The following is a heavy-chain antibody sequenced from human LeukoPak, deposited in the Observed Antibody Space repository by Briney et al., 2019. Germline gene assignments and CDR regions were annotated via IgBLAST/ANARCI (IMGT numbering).Heavy chain of an antibody. CDR2: MNPNSGNT. J-gene: IGHJ6*02. CDR1: GYTFTSYD. D-gene: IGHD6-19*01. CDR3: ARGGGWFTPYGMDV. V-gene: IGHV1-8*01. Sequence: ASVTVSCKASGYTFTSYDINWVRQATGQGLEWMGWMNPNSGNTGYAQKFQGRVTMTRNTSISTAYMELSSLRSEDTAVYYCARGGGWFTPYGMDVWGQGTTVTVSS.